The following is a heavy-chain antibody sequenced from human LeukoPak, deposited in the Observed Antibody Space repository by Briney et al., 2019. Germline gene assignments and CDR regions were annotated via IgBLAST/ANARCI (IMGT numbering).Heavy chain of an antibody. J-gene: IGHJ5*02. V-gene: IGHV1-2*02. Sequence: ASVKVSCKASGYTFTGYYMHWVRQAPGQGLEWMGWINPNSGGTNYAQKFQGRVTMTRDTSISTAYMELSRLRSDDTAVYYCARDFRAAMVSDWFDPWGQGTLVTVSS. D-gene: IGHD5-18*01. CDR2: INPNSGGT. CDR3: ARDFRAAMVSDWFDP. CDR1: GYTFTGYY.